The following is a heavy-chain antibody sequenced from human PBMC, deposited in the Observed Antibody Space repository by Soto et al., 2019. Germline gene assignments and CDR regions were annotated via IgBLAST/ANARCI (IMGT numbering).Heavy chain of an antibody. CDR2: IKQDGSEK. V-gene: IGHV3-7*01. CDR3: ARAYDSSGYYYFDY. D-gene: IGHD3-22*01. CDR1: GFTFSSYW. Sequence: GSLRLSCAASGFTFSSYWMSWVSQAPGKGLEWVANIKQDGSEKYYVDSVKGRFTISRDNAKNSLYLQMNSLRAEDTAVYYCARAYDSSGYYYFDYWGQGTLVTVSS. J-gene: IGHJ4*02.